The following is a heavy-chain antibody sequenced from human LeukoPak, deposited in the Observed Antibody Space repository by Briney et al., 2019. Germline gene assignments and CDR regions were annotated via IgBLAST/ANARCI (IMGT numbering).Heavy chain of an antibody. CDR2: ISATVSTTM. J-gene: IGHJ3*01. D-gene: IGHD2-15*01. CDR3: AREDRDGVADF. CDR1: GFTFSDYR. V-gene: IGHV3-48*02. Sequence: GGSLRLSCAASGFTFSDYRMNWVRQAPGKGLEGISYISATVSTTMYYADSVKGRFTISRDNAKNSLYLQMSRLRDDDTAVYYCAREDRDGVADFWGQGTLVTVSS.